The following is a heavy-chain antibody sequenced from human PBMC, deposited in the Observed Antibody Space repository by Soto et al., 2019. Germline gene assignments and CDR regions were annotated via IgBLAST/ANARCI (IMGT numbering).Heavy chain of an antibody. V-gene: IGHV3-53*01. J-gene: IGHJ6*02. CDR2: IYSGGST. CDR3: ARDRRYSYGYGYYCYGMDV. Sequence: PWGTLRLSCAASAFTVISHYIIFFRHSPFKWLEWVTVIYSGGSTYYADSVKGRFTISRDNSKNTLYLQMNSLRAEDTAVYYCARDRRYSYGYGYYCYGMDVWGQGTRSPSP. D-gene: IGHD5-18*01. CDR1: AFTVISHY.